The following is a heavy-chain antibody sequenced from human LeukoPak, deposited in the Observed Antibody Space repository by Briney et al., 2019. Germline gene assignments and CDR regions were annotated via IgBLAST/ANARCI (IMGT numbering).Heavy chain of an antibody. CDR3: ARDGTPYYDFWSGYSTNGVFDY. CDR2: IIPIFGTA. D-gene: IGHD3-3*01. V-gene: IGHV1-69*06. CDR1: GGTFSSYA. J-gene: IGHJ4*02. Sequence: GASVKVSCKASGGTFSSYAISWVRQAPGQGLEWMGGIIPIFGTANYAQKFQGRVTITADKSTSTAYMELSSLRSEDTAVYYCARDGTPYYDFWSGYSTNGVFDYWGQGTLVTVSS.